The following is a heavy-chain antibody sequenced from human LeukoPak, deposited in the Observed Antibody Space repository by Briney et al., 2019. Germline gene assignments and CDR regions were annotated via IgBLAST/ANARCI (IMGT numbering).Heavy chain of an antibody. CDR2: IKQDGSEK. Sequence: PGGSLRLSCAASGFTFSSYAMSWVRQTPGKGLEWVANIKQDGSEKNYVDSVKGRFTISRDNAKNSLYLQMNSLRAEDTAVYYCASEGEFGYGYFYWGQGTLVTVSS. CDR1: GFTFSSYA. V-gene: IGHV3-7*01. D-gene: IGHD5-18*01. J-gene: IGHJ4*02. CDR3: ASEGEFGYGYFY.